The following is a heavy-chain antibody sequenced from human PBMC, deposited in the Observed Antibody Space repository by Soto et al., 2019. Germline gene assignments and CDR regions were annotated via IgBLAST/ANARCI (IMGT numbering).Heavy chain of an antibody. CDR2: MNPNSGNT. D-gene: IGHD2-2*01. J-gene: IGHJ3*02. CDR3: AREYQLLHDAFDI. V-gene: IGHV1-8*01. CDR1: GYTFTSYD. Sequence: ASVKVSCKASGYTFTSYDINWVRQATGQGLERMGWMNPNSGNTGYAQKFQGRVTMTRNTSISTAYMELSSLRSEDTAVYYCAREYQLLHDAFDIWGQGTMVTVSS.